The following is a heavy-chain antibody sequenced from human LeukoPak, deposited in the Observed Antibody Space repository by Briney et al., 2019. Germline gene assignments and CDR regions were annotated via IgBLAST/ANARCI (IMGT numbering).Heavy chain of an antibody. D-gene: IGHD1-26*01. Sequence: ASVKVSCKVSGYTLTELSMHGMRQAPGKGLEWMGGFDPEDGETIYAQKFQGRVTMTEDTSTDTAYMELSSLRSEDTAVYYCATGPISIVGEDYWGQGTLVTVSS. J-gene: IGHJ4*02. CDR2: FDPEDGET. CDR1: GYTLTELS. V-gene: IGHV1-24*01. CDR3: ATGPISIVGEDY.